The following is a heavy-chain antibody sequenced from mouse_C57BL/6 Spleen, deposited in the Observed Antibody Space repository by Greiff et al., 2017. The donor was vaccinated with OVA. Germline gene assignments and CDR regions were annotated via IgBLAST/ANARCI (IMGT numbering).Heavy chain of an antibody. Sequence: VQLQQPGAELVMPGASVKLSCKASGYTFTSYWMHWVKQRPGQGLEWIGEIDPSDSYTNYNQKFKGKSTLTVDKSSSTAYMQLSSLTSEDSAVYYCARFPMVTRYFDVWGTGTTVTVPS. CDR1: GYTFTSYW. D-gene: IGHD2-2*01. J-gene: IGHJ1*03. CDR2: IDPSDSYT. V-gene: IGHV1-69*01. CDR3: ARFPMVTRYFDV.